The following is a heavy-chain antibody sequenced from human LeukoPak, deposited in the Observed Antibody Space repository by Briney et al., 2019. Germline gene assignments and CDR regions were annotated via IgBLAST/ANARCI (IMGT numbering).Heavy chain of an antibody. Sequence: VASVKVSCKASDYTFTSYSISWVRQAPGQGLEWMGWISPNSGGANYAQKFQGRVTMTRDTSISTAYMELSRLRSDDTAVYYCARVGSAWELLMNYWGQGTLVTVSS. V-gene: IGHV1-2*02. CDR1: DYTFTSYS. D-gene: IGHD1-26*01. CDR2: ISPNSGGA. CDR3: ARVGSAWELLMNY. J-gene: IGHJ4*02.